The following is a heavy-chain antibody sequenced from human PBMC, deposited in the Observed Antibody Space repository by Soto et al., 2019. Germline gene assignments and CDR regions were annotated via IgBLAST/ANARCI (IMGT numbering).Heavy chain of an antibody. CDR1: GGTFNTYT. Sequence: QVQVVQSGAEVKKPESSVKVSCKPSGGTFNTYTVNWVRLAPGHGLEWMGRFIPILDMANYAQKFQDRVKITADRSTVTAYMELNSLTSDDTAVYYCAITYCRDNSCPRDFDFWGPGTRVTVSS. CDR3: AITYCRDNSCPRDFDF. CDR2: FIPILDMA. V-gene: IGHV1-69*02. J-gene: IGHJ4*02. D-gene: IGHD2-21*01.